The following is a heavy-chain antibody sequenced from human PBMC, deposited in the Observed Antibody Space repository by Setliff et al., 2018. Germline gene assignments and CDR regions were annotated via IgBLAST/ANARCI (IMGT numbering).Heavy chain of an antibody. CDR2: IYYSGST. CDR3: ARVPQYSSGWYYYYYYGMDV. V-gene: IGHV4-38-2*01. J-gene: IGHJ6*02. CDR1: GFSITSGYY. Sequence: PSETLSLTCAVSGFSITSGYYWGWIRQPPGKGLEWIGSIYYSGSTYYNPSLKSRVTISVDTSKNQFSLKLSSVTAADTAVYYCARVPQYSSGWYYYYYYGMDVWGQGTTVTVSS. D-gene: IGHD6-19*01.